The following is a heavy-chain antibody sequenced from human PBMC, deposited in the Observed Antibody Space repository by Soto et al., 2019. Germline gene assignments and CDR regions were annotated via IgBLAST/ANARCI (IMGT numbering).Heavy chain of an antibody. CDR1: GYTFTSYY. V-gene: IGHV1-46*01. CDR2: IHPSGGGT. D-gene: IGHD2-21*02. Sequence: ASVKVSCKASGYTFTSYYMRWVRQAPGQALEWMGVIHPSGGGTTYAQKFLGRVTVTRDTSTSTVFMELSSLRSDDTAVYYCARGGHIAVVTASFDYWGQGTLVTVSS. CDR3: ARGGHIAVVTASFDY. J-gene: IGHJ4*02.